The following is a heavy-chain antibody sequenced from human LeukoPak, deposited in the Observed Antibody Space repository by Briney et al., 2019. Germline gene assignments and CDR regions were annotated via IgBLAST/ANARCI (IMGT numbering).Heavy chain of an antibody. J-gene: IGHJ4*02. Sequence: SETLSLTCTVSGGSISNYYWSWIRQPPGRGLEWIGYIHYSGSTNHNASLKSRVTIPVDTSKNQFSLKLSSVTAADTAVYYCARDGVAGGFDYWGQGTLVTVSS. V-gene: IGHV4-59*01. CDR1: GGSISNYY. CDR2: IHYSGST. D-gene: IGHD6-19*01. CDR3: ARDGVAGGFDY.